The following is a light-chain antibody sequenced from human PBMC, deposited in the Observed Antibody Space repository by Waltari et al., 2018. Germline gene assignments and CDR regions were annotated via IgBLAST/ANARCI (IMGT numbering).Light chain of an antibody. J-gene: IGKJ4*02. V-gene: IGKV3-11*01. CDR1: QTVNNF. Sequence: DIVLTQSPVTLSLSPGERAALSCRASQTVNNFVACYQPKPGHAPRLLIYDASKSTYDTPTRFRCGGSGTDFTLTISSLEPEDFAVYCCQQRSNWPLTFGGGTRVEIK. CDR2: DAS. CDR3: QQRSNWPLT.